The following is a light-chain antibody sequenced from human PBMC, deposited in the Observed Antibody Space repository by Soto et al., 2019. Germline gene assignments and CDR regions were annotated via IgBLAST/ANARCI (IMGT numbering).Light chain of an antibody. Sequence: EIVLTQSPGTLSLSPGERATLSCRASEFLSSSYLVWYQQKPGQAPRLLIYAASRRATGIPDRFSGSGSATEYTLTMNTLEAEDFAVYYCQQQGTFGQGTKVEIK. CDR1: EFLSSSY. V-gene: IGKV3-20*01. CDR3: QQQGT. J-gene: IGKJ2*01. CDR2: AAS.